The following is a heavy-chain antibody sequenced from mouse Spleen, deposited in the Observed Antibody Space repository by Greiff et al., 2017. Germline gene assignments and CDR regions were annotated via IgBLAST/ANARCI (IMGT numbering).Heavy chain of an antibody. D-gene: IGHD2-4*01. J-gene: IGHJ3*01. CDR3: ARLGDYDSAY. CDR1: GYSFTGYY. Sequence: LVKPGASVKISCKASGYSFTGYYMHWVKQSPGNSLEWIGYISCYNGATSYNQKFKGKATFTVDTSSSTAYMQFNSLTSEDSAVYNCARLGDYDSAYWGQGALGTVSA. CDR2: ISCYNGAT. V-gene: IGHV1S34*01.